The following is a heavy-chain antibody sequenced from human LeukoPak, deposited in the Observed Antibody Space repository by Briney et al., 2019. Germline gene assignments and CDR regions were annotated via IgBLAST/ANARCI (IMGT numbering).Heavy chain of an antibody. J-gene: IGHJ4*02. D-gene: IGHD1-1*01. CDR1: GFTVSSNY. CDR2: IYSGGST. V-gene: IGHV3-66*01. CDR3: ARDQLGAVLYFDY. Sequence: GGSLRLSCAASGFTVSSNYMSWVRQAPGKGLEWVSFIYSGGSTYYADSVKGRFTISRDNTKNTLYLQMNSLRAEDTAVYYCARDQLGAVLYFDYWGQGTLVTVSS.